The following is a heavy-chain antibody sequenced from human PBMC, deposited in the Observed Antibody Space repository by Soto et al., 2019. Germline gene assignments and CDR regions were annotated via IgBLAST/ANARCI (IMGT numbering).Heavy chain of an antibody. CDR2: IIPIIDTT. V-gene: IGHV1-69*06. J-gene: IGHJ3*01. D-gene: IGHD2-21*01. CDR3: ASEPRDRAAFSL. CDR1: GGNFNNYA. Sequence: QVQLVQSGAEVKKPGSSVKVSCKASGGNFNNYAISWVRQAPAQGLQWMGGIIPIIDTTHYAQKLQGRVTISADRGRTTVYMELTGLTSDDSATYFCASEPRDRAAFSLWGQGTVVTVSS.